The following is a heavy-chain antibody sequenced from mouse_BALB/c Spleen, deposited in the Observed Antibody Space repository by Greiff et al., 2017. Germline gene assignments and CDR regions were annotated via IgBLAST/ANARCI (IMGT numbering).Heavy chain of an antibody. Sequence: QVQLKQPGAELVKPGASVKLSCKASGYTFTSYWMHWVKQRPGQGLEWIGEIDPSDSYTNYNQKFKGKATLTVDKSSSTAYMQLSSLTSEDSAVYYCARGSRGYYYAMDYWGQGTSVTVSS. D-gene: IGHD1-1*01. J-gene: IGHJ4*01. V-gene: IGHV1-69*02. CDR1: GYTFTSYW. CDR2: IDPSDSYT. CDR3: ARGSRGYYYAMDY.